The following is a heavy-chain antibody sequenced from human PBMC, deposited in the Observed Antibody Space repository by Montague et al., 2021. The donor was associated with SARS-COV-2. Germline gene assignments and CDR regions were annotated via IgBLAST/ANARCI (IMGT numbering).Heavy chain of an antibody. J-gene: IGHJ5*02. Sequence: SETLSITCTVSGGSISSGDYYWSWIRQPPGKGLEWIGSIYYSGSTYYNPSLKSRVTISVDTSKNQFSLKLSSVTAADTAVYYCAGRGVRYSSSWYSYWFDPWGQGTLVTVSS. V-gene: IGHV4-39*01. CDR2: IYYSGST. CDR1: GGSISSGDYY. D-gene: IGHD6-13*01. CDR3: AGRGVRYSSSWYSYWFDP.